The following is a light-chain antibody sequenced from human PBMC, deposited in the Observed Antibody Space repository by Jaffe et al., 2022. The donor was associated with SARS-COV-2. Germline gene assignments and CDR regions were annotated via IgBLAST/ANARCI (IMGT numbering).Light chain of an antibody. CDR3: QQLSRSPYT. V-gene: IGKV1-9*01. J-gene: IGKJ2*01. Sequence: DIQLTQSPSFLSAAVGDRITISCRASQGINNYLAWYQQKPGKAPKLLMYAASTLQSGVPSRFSGTGFGTEFTLTISGLQPEDFATYSCQQLSRSPYTFGQGTNL. CDR2: AAS. CDR1: QGINNY.